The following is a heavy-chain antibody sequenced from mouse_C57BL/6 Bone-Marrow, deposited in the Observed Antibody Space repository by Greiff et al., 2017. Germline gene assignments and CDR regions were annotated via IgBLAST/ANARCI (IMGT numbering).Heavy chain of an antibody. V-gene: IGHV1-82*01. J-gene: IGHJ2*01. Sequence: QVQLQQSGPELVKPGASVKISCKASGYAFSSSWMNWVKQRPGKGLEWIGRIYPGDGDTNYNGKFKGKATLTADKSSSTAYMQLSSLTSEDSAVYVCAGDGRSYYFDYWGQGTTLTVSS. CDR2: IYPGDGDT. CDR3: AGDGRSYYFDY. CDR1: GYAFSSSW. D-gene: IGHD1-1*01.